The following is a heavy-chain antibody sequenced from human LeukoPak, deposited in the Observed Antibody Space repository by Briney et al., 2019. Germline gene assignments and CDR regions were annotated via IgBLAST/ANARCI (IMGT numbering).Heavy chain of an antibody. CDR1: GGSISSSSYY. J-gene: IGHJ4*02. CDR3: ARMAGSLTGTAGGV. CDR2: MYSSGTT. D-gene: IGHD1-7*01. V-gene: IGHV4-39*01. Sequence: SETLSLTCTVSGGSISSSSYYWGWIRQPPGKGLEWIGTMYSSGTTYYNPSLKSRVTISVDTSKNQFSLKLISVTAAGTAVYFCARMAGSLTGTAGGVWGQGTLVTVSS.